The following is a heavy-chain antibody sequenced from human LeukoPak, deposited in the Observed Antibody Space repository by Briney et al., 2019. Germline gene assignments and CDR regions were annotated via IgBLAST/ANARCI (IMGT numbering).Heavy chain of an antibody. CDR3: AKTSAFPPNWFDP. CDR1: GFSFSSHS. V-gene: IGHV3-48*01. Sequence: GALRLSCAASGFSFSSHSMNWVRQAPGKGLEWVSYISSSSSARYYADSVKGRFTISRDDARNSLYLQMNSLRAEDTAVYYCAKTSAFPPNWFDPWGQGTLVTVSS. D-gene: IGHD2/OR15-2a*01. J-gene: IGHJ5*02. CDR2: ISSSSSAR.